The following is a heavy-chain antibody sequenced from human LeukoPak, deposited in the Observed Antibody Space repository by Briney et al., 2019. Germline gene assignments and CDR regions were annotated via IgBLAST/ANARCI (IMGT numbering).Heavy chain of an antibody. Sequence: ASVKVSCKASGYTFTGYYMHWVRQAPGQGLEWMGIINPSGGSTSYAQKFQGRVTMTRDTSTSTVYMELSSLRSDDTAVYYCARDSGWSGWNYYDSSGRSPFDYWGQGTLVTVSS. CDR2: INPSGGST. J-gene: IGHJ4*02. CDR3: ARDSGWSGWNYYDSSGRSPFDY. CDR1: GYTFTGYY. D-gene: IGHD3-22*01. V-gene: IGHV1-46*01.